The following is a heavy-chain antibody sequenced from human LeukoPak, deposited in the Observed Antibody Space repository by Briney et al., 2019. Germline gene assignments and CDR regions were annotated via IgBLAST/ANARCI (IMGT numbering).Heavy chain of an antibody. Sequence: ASVTVSFKASGYTFINYGISWVRQAPGQGLEWMGWINTYNGNTNYAQKLQDRVTMTTDTSTSTAYMELRSLRVDDTAVYYCARDPRDHTNSLEFHYWGQGTLITVSS. CDR3: ARDPRDHTNSLEFHY. CDR2: INTYNGNT. D-gene: IGHD4-11*01. V-gene: IGHV1-18*01. J-gene: IGHJ4*02. CDR1: GYTFINYG.